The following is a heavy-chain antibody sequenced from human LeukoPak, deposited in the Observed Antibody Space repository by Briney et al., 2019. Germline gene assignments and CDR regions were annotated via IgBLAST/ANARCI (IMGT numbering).Heavy chain of an antibody. V-gene: IGHV4-39*07. CDR2: IYYSGST. D-gene: IGHD6-19*01. CDR3: ARNFSSGWFDY. CDR1: GGSISSSNYY. Sequence: PSETLSLTCTVSGGSISSSNYYWGWIRQPPGKGLEWIGSIYYSGSTSYNPSHKSRVTISVDTSKNQFSLKLSSVTAADTAVYYCARNFSSGWFDYWGQGTLVTVSS. J-gene: IGHJ4*02.